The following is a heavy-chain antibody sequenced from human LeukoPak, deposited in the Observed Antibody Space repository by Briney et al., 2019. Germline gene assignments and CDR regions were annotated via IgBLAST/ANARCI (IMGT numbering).Heavy chain of an antibody. CDR2: INAGNGNT. Sequence: ASVTVSCTASGYTFTSYAMHWVRQAPGQRLEWMGWINAGNGNTKYSQKFQGRVTITRDTSASTAYMELSSLRSEDTAVYYCARAGFEWCMLAWGQGTLVTVSS. J-gene: IGHJ4*02. V-gene: IGHV1-3*01. CDR3: ARAGFEWCMLA. D-gene: IGHD2-8*01. CDR1: GYTFTSYA.